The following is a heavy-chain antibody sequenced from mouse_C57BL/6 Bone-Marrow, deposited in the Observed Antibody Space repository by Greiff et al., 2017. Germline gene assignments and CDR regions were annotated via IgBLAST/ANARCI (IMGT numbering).Heavy chain of an antibody. V-gene: IGHV1-62-2*01. CDR3: ARHKTSLYYYGSSYRYFDY. D-gene: IGHD1-1*01. CDR1: GYTFTEYT. J-gene: IGHJ2*01. Sequence: QVQLQQSGAELVKPGASVKLSCKASGYTFTEYTIHWVKQRSGQGLEWLGWFYPGSGSIKYNEKFKDKATLTADKSSSTVYMELSRLTSEDSAVYFCARHKTSLYYYGSSYRYFDYWGQGTTLTVSS. CDR2: FYPGSGSI.